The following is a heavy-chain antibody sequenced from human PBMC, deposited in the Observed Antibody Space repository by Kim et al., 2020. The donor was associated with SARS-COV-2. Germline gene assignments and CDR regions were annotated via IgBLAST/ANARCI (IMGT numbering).Heavy chain of an antibody. V-gene: IGHV4-34*01. CDR3: ARSLMVLRGWFDP. Sequence: SETLSLTCAVYGGSFSGYYWSWIRQPPGKGLEWIGEINHSGSTNYNPSLKSRVTISVDTSKNQFSLKLSSVTAAVTAVYYCARSLMVLRGWFDPWGQGTLVTVSS. CDR1: GGSFSGYY. D-gene: IGHD2-8*01. J-gene: IGHJ5*02. CDR2: INHSGST.